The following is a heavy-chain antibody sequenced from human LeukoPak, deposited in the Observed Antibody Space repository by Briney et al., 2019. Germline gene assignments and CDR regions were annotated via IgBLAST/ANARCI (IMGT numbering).Heavy chain of an antibody. Sequence: ASVKVFCKASGYTFTGYYMHWVRQAPGQGLEWMGWINPNSGGTNYAQKFQGRVTMTRDTSISTAYMELSRLRSDDTAVYYCARRTSYYYYGMDVWGQGTTVTVSS. V-gene: IGHV1-2*02. J-gene: IGHJ6*02. CDR3: ARRTSYYYYGMDV. CDR2: INPNSGGT. CDR1: GYTFTGYY. D-gene: IGHD2-8*01.